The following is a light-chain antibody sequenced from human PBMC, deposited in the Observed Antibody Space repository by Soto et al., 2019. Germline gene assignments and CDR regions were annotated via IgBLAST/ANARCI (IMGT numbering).Light chain of an antibody. Sequence: ELVMTQSPATLSVSPGERATLSCRASHSVGIYVACYQHKPGQSPRLLVFDASTRPNGISSRISGSGSGTEFTLASSSRLAEDSAVDYCHQYYAWPPITFGPGTKVDIK. V-gene: IGKV3-15*01. CDR3: HQYYAWPPIT. J-gene: IGKJ3*01. CDR2: DAS. CDR1: HSVGIY.